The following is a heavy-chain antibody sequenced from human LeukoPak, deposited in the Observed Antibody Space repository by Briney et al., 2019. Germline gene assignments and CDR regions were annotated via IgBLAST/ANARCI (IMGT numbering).Heavy chain of an antibody. Sequence: GGSLRLSCAVSGFTFSNYGMNWVRQAPGKGLEWVASISSSSSFIFYTDSLRGRLSISRDNAKNSLYLQMNSLRVEDTAVYYCASLWFGESPSPFGFWGQGTLVTVSS. V-gene: IGHV3-21*01. CDR1: GFTFSNYG. CDR3: ASLWFGESPSPFGF. CDR2: ISSSSSFI. D-gene: IGHD3-10*01. J-gene: IGHJ4*02.